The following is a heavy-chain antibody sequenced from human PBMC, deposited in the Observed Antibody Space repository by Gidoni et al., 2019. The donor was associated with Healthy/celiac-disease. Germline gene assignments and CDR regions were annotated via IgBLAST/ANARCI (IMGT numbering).Heavy chain of an antibody. Sequence: QVQLVESGGGLVKPGGSLRLSCAASGFTFSDYYMSWIRQAPGKGLEGVSYISSSSSYTNDADSVKGRFTISRDNAKNSLYLQMNSLRAEDTAVYYCARAVPGVGAPYFDYWGQGTLVTVSS. J-gene: IGHJ4*02. CDR3: ARAVPGVGAPYFDY. V-gene: IGHV3-11*06. CDR1: GFTFSDYY. CDR2: ISSSSSYT. D-gene: IGHD1-26*01.